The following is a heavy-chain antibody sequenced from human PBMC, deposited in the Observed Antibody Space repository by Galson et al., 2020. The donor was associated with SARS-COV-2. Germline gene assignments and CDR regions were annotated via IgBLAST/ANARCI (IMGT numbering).Heavy chain of an antibody. Sequence: GGSLRLSFAASGFTFTNYAIHWVRQAPGKGLEWVAVISHDGRIEVYADSVKGRFTISRDNSENMLFLQMDSLRADDTAVYYCARDVSGVAADSGGKGTMFTVSS. V-gene: IGHV3-30*04. J-gene: IGHJ3*02. CDR2: ISHDGRIE. CDR3: ARDVSGVAADS. CDR1: GFTFTNYA. D-gene: IGHD2-21*01.